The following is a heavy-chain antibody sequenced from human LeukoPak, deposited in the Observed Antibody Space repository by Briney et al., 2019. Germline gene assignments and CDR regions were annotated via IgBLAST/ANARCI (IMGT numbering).Heavy chain of an antibody. Sequence: GGSLRLSCAASGFTFSSYAMSWVRQAPGKGLEWVSSISGRGGSTYYADSVKGRFTISRDNSKNTLYLQMNSLRAEDTAVYYCARSAENGYSSGWYLGYYYYGMDVWGQGTTVTVSS. V-gene: IGHV3-23*01. D-gene: IGHD6-19*01. J-gene: IGHJ6*02. CDR3: ARSAENGYSSGWYLGYYYYGMDV. CDR1: GFTFSSYA. CDR2: ISGRGGST.